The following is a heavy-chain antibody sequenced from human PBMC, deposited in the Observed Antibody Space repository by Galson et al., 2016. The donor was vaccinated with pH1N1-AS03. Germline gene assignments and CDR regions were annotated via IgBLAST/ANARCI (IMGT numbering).Heavy chain of an antibody. D-gene: IGHD5-24*01. CDR2: TYTGGDT. CDR1: GLSVAKNY. CDR3: ARVDSSTYSDGWVPFDY. J-gene: IGHJ4*02. Sequence: SLRLSCAVSGLSVAKNYMSWVRQAPGKGLEWVSSTYTGGDTFYTDSLRGRFTISRDDSKNTLYLQMNSLRTADTAMYYCARVDSSTYSDGWVPFDYWGQGTLVTVSS. V-gene: IGHV3-53*01.